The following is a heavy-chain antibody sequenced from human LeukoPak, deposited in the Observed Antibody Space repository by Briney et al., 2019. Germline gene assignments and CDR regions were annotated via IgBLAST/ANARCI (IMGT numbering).Heavy chain of an antibody. Sequence: SQTLSLTCAVSGGPISSGGYSWSWIRQPPGKGLEWIGYIYHSGSTYYNPSLKSRVTISVDRSKNQFSLKLSSVTAADTAVYYCARDGYDYGMDVWGQGTTVTVSS. CDR3: ARDGYDYGMDV. J-gene: IGHJ6*02. CDR2: IYHSGST. V-gene: IGHV4-30-2*01. CDR1: GGPISSGGYS.